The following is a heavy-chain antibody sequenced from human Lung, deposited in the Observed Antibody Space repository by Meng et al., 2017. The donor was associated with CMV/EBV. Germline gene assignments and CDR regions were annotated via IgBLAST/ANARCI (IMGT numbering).Heavy chain of an antibody. V-gene: IGHV7-4-1*02. J-gene: IGHJ4*02. CDR3: ARTYDYSWKNLHYIDY. Sequence: GYNVFSVSLNWVRQAPGQGLEWIGLINTNTGRPTYAQGLAGRYVFSLDTGVTTAYLQISRLKAEDTAAYYCARTYDYSWKNLHYIDYWGQGTLVTVSS. CDR2: INTNTGRP. CDR1: GYNVFSVS. D-gene: IGHD3-16*01.